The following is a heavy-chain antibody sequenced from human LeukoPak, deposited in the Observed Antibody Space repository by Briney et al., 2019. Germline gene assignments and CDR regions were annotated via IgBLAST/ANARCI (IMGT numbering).Heavy chain of an antibody. CDR3: ATDGWELRLFDY. J-gene: IGHJ4*02. Sequence: ASVKVSCKASGYTFTGYYMHWVRQAPGKGLEWMGGFDPEDGETIYAQKFQGRVTMTEDTSTDTAYVELSSLRSEDTAVYYCATDGWELRLFDYWGQGTLVTVSS. V-gene: IGHV1-24*01. CDR2: FDPEDGET. D-gene: IGHD1-26*01. CDR1: GYTFTGYY.